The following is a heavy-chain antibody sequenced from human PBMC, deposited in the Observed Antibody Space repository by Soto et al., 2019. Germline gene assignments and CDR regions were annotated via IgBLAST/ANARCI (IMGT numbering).Heavy chain of an antibody. CDR3: ARVSGYYVSKGLVPDF. V-gene: IGHV4-59*01. CDR2: IFSDRTT. CDR1: GGSISNYY. J-gene: IGHJ4*02. D-gene: IGHD6-25*01. Sequence: SETLSLTCTVSGGSISNYYWNWIRQLPGKGLEWIGYIFSDRTTNYNPSLESRLTISLDTSKTQVSLKLTSVTAADTAVYYCARVSGYYVSKGLVPDFWGQGTLVTVSS.